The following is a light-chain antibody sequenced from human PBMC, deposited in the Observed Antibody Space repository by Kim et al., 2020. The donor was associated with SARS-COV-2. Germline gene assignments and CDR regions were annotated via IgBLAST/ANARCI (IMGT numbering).Light chain of an antibody. CDR2: AAS. Sequence: SASVGDRVTITCRASQYIRNDFGWYQQKPGKAPKLLIYAASTLQSGVPSRFSGSGSGTDFTLTISSLQPEDFATYYCLQDYNYPRTFGQGTKLEI. CDR3: LQDYNYPRT. V-gene: IGKV1-6*01. CDR1: QYIRND. J-gene: IGKJ2*01.